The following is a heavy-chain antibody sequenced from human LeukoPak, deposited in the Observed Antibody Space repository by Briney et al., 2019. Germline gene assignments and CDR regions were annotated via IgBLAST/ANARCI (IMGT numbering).Heavy chain of an antibody. D-gene: IGHD6-6*01. CDR1: GFTFSSYS. Sequence: GGSLRLSCAASGFTFSSYSMNWVRQAPGKGLEWVSSISSSSSYIYYADSVKGRFTISRDNAKNSLYLQMNSLRAEDTAVYYCARWKYSSSSPFDYWGQGTLVTVSS. V-gene: IGHV3-21*01. CDR2: ISSSSSYI. CDR3: ARWKYSSSSPFDY. J-gene: IGHJ4*02.